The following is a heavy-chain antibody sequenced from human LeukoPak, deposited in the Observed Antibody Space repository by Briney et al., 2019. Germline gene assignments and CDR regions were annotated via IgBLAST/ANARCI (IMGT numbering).Heavy chain of an antibody. J-gene: IGHJ4*02. CDR3: TRESRPFCPFAY. CDR1: GGSISNYY. D-gene: IGHD2-2*01. Sequence: PSETLSLTCTVSGGSISNYYWTWIRQPAGRGLEWIGCMSVSGSSNYRPSLKNRVTMSVDTSKSQFSLRLDSVTAADTAVYYCTRESRPFCPFAYWGQGVLVTVSS. V-gene: IGHV4-4*07. CDR2: MSVSGSS.